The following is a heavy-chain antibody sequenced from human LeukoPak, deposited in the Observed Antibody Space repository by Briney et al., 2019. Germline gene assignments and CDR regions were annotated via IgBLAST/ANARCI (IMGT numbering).Heavy chain of an antibody. CDR2: INHSGST. CDR1: GGSFSGYY. V-gene: IGHV4-34*01. J-gene: IGHJ6*03. D-gene: IGHD2-2*01. CDR3: ARHAPADYYYMDV. Sequence: SETLSLTCAVYGGSFSGYYWSCIRQPPGKGLEWIGEINHSGSTNYNPSLKSRVTISVDTSKNQFSLKLSSVTAADTAVYYCARHAPADYYYMDVWGKGTTVTVSS.